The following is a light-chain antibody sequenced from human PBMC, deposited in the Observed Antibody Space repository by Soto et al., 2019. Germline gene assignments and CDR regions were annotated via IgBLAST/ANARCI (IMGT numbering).Light chain of an antibody. J-gene: IGKJ1*01. CDR2: RAS. CDR3: QHYRST. V-gene: IGKV1-5*03. Sequence: DIQMTQSPSRWPHLEEDTVTSISRPSQTINNWLAWYQHKPGKAPKLLISRASSLETGVPQRFSGSGSGTEFTLTINSLQPDDFATYYCQHYRSTFGQGTIVEIK. CDR1: QTINNW.